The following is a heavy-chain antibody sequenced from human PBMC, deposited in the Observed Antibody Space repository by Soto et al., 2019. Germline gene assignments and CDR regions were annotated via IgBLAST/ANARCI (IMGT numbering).Heavy chain of an antibody. V-gene: IGHV3-11*01. CDR2: LSRSGNTI. J-gene: IGHJ3*02. D-gene: IGHD6-19*01. Sequence: QVQLVESGGGLVQPGGSLRLSCAASGFTFGDYEMSWIRQAAGKGPEWVSFLSRSGNTIYYADSVKGRFSISRDNAENSLYLQMESLGVEDKATYFCARSSGLYEADAFYMWGQGTMVTVSA. CDR1: GFTFGDYE. CDR3: ARSSGLYEADAFYM.